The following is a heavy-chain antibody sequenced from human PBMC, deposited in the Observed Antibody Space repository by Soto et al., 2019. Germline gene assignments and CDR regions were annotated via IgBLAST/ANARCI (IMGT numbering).Heavy chain of an antibody. D-gene: IGHD6-19*01. CDR2: IYYSGST. CDR1: GGSISSYY. CDR3: ARDQGYSSGCYDY. J-gene: IGHJ4*02. Sequence: SETLSLTCTVSGGSISSYYWSWIRQPPGKGLEWIGYIYYSGSTNYNPSLKSRVTMSVDTSKNQFSLKLSSVTAADTAVYYCARDQGYSSGCYDYWGQGTLVTVSS. V-gene: IGHV4-59*01.